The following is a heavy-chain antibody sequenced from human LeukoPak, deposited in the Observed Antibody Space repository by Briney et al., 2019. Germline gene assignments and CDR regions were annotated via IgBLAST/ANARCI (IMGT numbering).Heavy chain of an antibody. Sequence: GGSLRLSCAASGFTFSDYYMSWIRQAPGKGLEWVSYISSSGSTIYYADSVKGRFTISRDNAKNSLYLQMNSLRAEDTAVCYCASGPYNHDAFDIWGQGTMVTVSS. CDR1: GFTFSDYY. V-gene: IGHV3-11*01. CDR2: ISSSGSTI. J-gene: IGHJ3*02. CDR3: ASGPYNHDAFDI. D-gene: IGHD1-14*01.